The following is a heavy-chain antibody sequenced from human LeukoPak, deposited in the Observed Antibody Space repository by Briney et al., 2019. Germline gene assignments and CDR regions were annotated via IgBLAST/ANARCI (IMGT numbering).Heavy chain of an antibody. J-gene: IGHJ5*02. CDR1: GGSISSYY. D-gene: IGHD2-2*01. V-gene: IGHV4-4*09. Sequence: SETLSLTCTVSGGSISSYYWSWIRQPPGKGLEWIGYIYTSGSTNYNPSLKSRVTISVDTSKNQFSLKLSSVTAADTAVYYCARQVVPAAMCFDPWGQGTLVNVSS. CDR3: ARQVVPAAMCFDP. CDR2: IYTSGST.